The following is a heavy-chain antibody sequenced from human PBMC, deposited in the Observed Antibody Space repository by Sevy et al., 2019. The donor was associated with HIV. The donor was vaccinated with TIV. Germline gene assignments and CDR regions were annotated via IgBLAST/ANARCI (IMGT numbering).Heavy chain of an antibody. D-gene: IGHD1-26*01. V-gene: IGHV4-59*08. CDR1: GGSITSLY. Sequence: SETLSLTCTVSGGSITSLYWNWIRQPPGKGLEWIANIYYNGHINYDPSLKSRVTLSLDPSKNQFSLRLSSVTAADTAMYYCAGENAWGRGYSWGQGTLVTVSS. CDR3: AGENAWGRGYS. J-gene: IGHJ4*02. CDR2: IYYNGHI.